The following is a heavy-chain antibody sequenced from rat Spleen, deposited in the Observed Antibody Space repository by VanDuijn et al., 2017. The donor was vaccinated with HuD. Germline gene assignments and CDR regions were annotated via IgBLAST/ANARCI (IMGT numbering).Heavy chain of an antibody. CDR2: IWGNGDA. CDR1: GFSLSNYG. Sequence: QVQQKESGPGLVQPSQTLSLTCTVSGFSLSNYGVIWVRQPPGKGLEWMGVIWGNGDANYNSALKSRLRISMDTSKSQVFLKMNNLQTEDTAMYFCARADTLAAMGHYWGQGVMATVSS. J-gene: IGHJ2*01. D-gene: IGHD1-2*01. CDR3: ARADTLAAMGHY. V-gene: IGHV2S61*01.